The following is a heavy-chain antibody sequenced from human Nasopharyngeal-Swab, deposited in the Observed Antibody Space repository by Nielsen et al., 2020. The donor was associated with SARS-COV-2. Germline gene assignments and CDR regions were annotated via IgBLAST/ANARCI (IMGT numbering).Heavy chain of an antibody. CDR3: AKDSTMIPY. CDR2: ISASGGST. J-gene: IGHJ4*02. V-gene: IGHV3-23*01. D-gene: IGHD3-22*01. CDR1: GFSFSSYA. Sequence: GESLKISCAASGFSFSSYAMSWVRQTPGKGLEWVSGISASGGSTYYADSVKGRFTISRDNSRNTLSLQMNSLRVEDTAVYYCAKDSTMIPYWGQGTLVTVSS.